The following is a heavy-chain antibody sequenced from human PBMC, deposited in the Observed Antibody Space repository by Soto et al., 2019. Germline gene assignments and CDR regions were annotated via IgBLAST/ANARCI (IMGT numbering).Heavy chain of an antibody. CDR3: ARENSGGWCGWSDP. D-gene: IGHD6-19*01. CDR2: IDPNRGGT. V-gene: IGHV1-2*02. Sequence: GSSVKVSCKASGYTFTGYYMHWVLPAPGQGVEWMGWIDPNRGGTNYAQKFQGRVTMTRDTSISTADMKLSRLRSDDTSVYYCARENSGGWCGWSDPSGQGTMVTVSS. J-gene: IGHJ5*02. CDR1: GYTFTGYY.